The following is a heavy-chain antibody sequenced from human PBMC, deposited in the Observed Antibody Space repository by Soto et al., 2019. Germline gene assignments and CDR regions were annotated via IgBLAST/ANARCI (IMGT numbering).Heavy chain of an antibody. CDR1: GGSISSSSYY. CDR2: IYYSGST. J-gene: IGHJ5*02. V-gene: IGHV4-39*01. D-gene: IGHD2-15*01. Sequence: PSETLSLTCTVSGGSISSSSYYWGWIRQPPGKGLEWIGSIYYSGSTYYNPSLKSRVTISVDTSKNQFSLKLSSVTAADTAVCYCARHFCNGGSCHLNWFDPWGQGTLVTVSS. CDR3: ARHFCNGGSCHLNWFDP.